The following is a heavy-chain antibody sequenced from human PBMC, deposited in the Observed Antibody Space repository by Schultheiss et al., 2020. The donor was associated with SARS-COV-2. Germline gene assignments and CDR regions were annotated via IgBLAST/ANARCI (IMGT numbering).Heavy chain of an antibody. CDR2: IYPGDFDT. V-gene: IGHV5-51*01. J-gene: IGHJ6*02. Sequence: GASLKISCKGSGYSFSSYWIGWVRQMPGKGLEWMGIIYPGDFDTRYSPSFQGQVTISADKSISTAYLQWSSLKASDSAMYYCARQYWGSSTPYGMDVWGQGTTVTSSS. D-gene: IGHD2-2*01. CDR1: GYSFSSYW. CDR3: ARQYWGSSTPYGMDV.